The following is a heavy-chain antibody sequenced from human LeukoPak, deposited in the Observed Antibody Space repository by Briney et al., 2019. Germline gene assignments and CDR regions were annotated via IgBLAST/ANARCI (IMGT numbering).Heavy chain of an antibody. V-gene: IGHV4-39*01. CDR2: ICCTGIT. CDR3: ASPGFDSFDS. CDR1: GGSISGTSNY. D-gene: IGHD3-9*01. J-gene: IGHJ5*01. Sequence: SETLSLTCTVSGGSISGTSNYWGWIPQPPGQGLQWIGSICCTGITYPNPSLKSRITISVDKSQMQLSLNFTPATAADTAVYYCASPGFDSFDSWGQGTLVTVSS.